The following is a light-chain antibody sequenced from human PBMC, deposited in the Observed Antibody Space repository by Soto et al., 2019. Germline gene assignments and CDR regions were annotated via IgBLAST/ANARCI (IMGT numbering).Light chain of an antibody. V-gene: IGLV1-40*01. Sequence: QSVLTQPPSVSGAPGQRGTISCTGSSSNIGAGYDVHWYKQLPGTAPKLVIYANGDRPSGVPDRFSGSNPGTSASLAITGLQSEDEADYYCQSYDSSLSTWVFGGGTKLPVL. CDR1: SSNIGAGYD. CDR3: QSYDSSLSTWV. CDR2: ANG. J-gene: IGLJ3*02.